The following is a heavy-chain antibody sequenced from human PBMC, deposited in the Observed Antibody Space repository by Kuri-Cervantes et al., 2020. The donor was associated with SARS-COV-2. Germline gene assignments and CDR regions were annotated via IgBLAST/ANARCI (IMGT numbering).Heavy chain of an antibody. V-gene: IGHV3-21*01. Sequence: GGSLRLSCAASGSAFSDYSMLWFRQAPGKGLEWVSSISGHSRYIYYRDSVKGRFTISRDNARKSLYLQMNSLRVEDTGVYYCALPQGQGSWGPGTRVTVSS. CDR2: ISGHSRYI. CDR3: ALPQGQGS. CDR1: GSAFSDYS. J-gene: IGHJ5*02.